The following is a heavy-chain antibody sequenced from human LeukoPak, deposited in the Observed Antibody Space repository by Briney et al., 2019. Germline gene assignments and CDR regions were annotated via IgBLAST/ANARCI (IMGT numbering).Heavy chain of an antibody. J-gene: IGHJ4*02. D-gene: IGHD3-3*01. CDR2: IRSDSSYI. Sequence: GGSLRLSCVASGFTFSSYSMSWVRQAPGKGLEWVSSIRSDSSYIYYADSVKGRFTISRDNAKNSLYLQMNSLRAEDTAVYYCARLLRFFDSWGQGTLVTVSS. V-gene: IGHV3-21*01. CDR1: GFTFSSYS. CDR3: ARLLRFFDS.